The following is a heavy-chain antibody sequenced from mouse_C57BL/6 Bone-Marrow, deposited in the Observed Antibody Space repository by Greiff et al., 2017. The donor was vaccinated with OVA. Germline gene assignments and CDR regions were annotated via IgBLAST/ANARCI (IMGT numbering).Heavy chain of an antibody. V-gene: IGHV6-3*01. CDR2: IRLKSDNYAT. Sequence: EVKLVESGGGLVQPGGSMKLSCVASGFTFSNYWMNWVRQSPEKGLEWVGQIRLKSDNYATHYAESVKGRFTISRDDSKSSVYLQMNNLGAEDTGIYYCTGYYFDYWGQGTTLTVSS. J-gene: IGHJ2*01. CDR1: GFTFSNYW. CDR3: TGYYFDY.